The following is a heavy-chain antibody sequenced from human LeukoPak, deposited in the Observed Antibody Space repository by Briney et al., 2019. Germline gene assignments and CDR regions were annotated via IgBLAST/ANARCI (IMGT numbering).Heavy chain of an antibody. Sequence: KTSESLSLTCPVSGGSISRDYWSWIRQPPGKGLEWIGYIYYSGSTNYNPSLKSRVTISVDTSKNQFSLKLSSVTAADTAVYYCARQAGDSSGYYDDAFDIWGQGTMVTVSS. J-gene: IGHJ3*02. CDR1: GGSISRDY. CDR2: IYYSGST. CDR3: ARQAGDSSGYYDDAFDI. V-gene: IGHV4-59*08. D-gene: IGHD3-22*01.